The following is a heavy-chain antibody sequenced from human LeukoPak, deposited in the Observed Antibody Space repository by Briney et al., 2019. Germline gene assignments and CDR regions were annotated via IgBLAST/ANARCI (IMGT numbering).Heavy chain of an antibody. CDR3: ARHPSSAWHADY. Sequence: PSETLSLTCAVYSGSFSGWYWTWIRQPPGKGLEWIGSISYSGTTYYNPSLKSRVTISVDTSNNQFSLRLTSVTAADTAVYFCARHPSSAWHADYWGHGTLVTVSS. CDR1: SGSFSGWY. CDR2: ISYSGTT. J-gene: IGHJ4*01. D-gene: IGHD6-25*01. V-gene: IGHV4-34*01.